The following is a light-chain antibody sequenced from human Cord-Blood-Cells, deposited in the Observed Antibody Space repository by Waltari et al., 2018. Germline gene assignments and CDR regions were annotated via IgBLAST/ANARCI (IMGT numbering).Light chain of an antibody. CDR1: SSDLGGYTY. CDR3: CSYAGSYTWV. V-gene: IGLV2-11*01. Sequence: QSALTPPRSVSGSPGQSVTLSCTRTSSDLGGYTYLSWYQQHPGKAPKLMIYDVSKRPSGVPDRFSGSKSGNTASLTISGLQAEDEADYYCCSYAGSYTWVFGGGTKLTVL. J-gene: IGLJ3*02. CDR2: DVS.